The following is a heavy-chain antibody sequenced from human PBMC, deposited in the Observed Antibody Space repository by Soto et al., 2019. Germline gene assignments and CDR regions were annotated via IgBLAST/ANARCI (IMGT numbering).Heavy chain of an antibody. V-gene: IGHV4-4*03. D-gene: IGHD1-1*01. J-gene: IGHJ5*02. Sequence: LRETLSLTCAVSGGSISSSNWWSWVRQPPGKGLEWIGEIYHSGSTNYNPSLKSRVTISVDKSKNQFSLKLSSVTAADTAVYYCARAPSGLAGTNSPRSYNWFDPWGQGTLVTVSS. CDR1: GGSISSSNW. CDR2: IYHSGST. CDR3: ARAPSGLAGTNSPRSYNWFDP.